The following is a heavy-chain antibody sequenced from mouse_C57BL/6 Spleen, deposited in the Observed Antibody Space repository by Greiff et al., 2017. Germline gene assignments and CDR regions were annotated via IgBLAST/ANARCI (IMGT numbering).Heavy chain of an antibody. CDR3: ARSRTGTSWYFDV. J-gene: IGHJ1*03. Sequence: VQLQQSGAELVRPGTSVKLSCKASGYTFTSYWMHWVKQRPGQGLEWIGVIDPSDSYTNYNQKFKGKATLTVDTSSSTAYMQLSSLTSEDSAVYYCARSRTGTSWYFDVWGTGTTVTVSS. V-gene: IGHV1-59*01. CDR2: IDPSDSYT. D-gene: IGHD4-1*01. CDR1: GYTFTSYW.